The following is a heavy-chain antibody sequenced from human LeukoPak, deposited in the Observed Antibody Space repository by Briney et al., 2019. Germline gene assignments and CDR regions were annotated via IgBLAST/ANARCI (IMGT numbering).Heavy chain of an antibody. D-gene: IGHD3-9*01. Sequence: GGSLRLSCAASGFTFSSYAMHWVRQAPGKGLEWVAVISYDGSNKYYADSVKGRFTISRDNSKNTLYLQMNSLRAEDTAVYYCARGVLRYFDWTDAFDIWGQGTMVTVSS. CDR1: GFTFSSYA. J-gene: IGHJ3*02. V-gene: IGHV3-30-3*01. CDR3: ARGVLRYFDWTDAFDI. CDR2: ISYDGSNK.